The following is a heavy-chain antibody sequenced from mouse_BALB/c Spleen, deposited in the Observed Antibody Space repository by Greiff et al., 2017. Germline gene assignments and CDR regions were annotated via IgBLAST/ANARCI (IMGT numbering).Heavy chain of an antibody. CDR2: ISSGSSTI. Sequence: EVNVVESGGGLVQPGGSRKLSCAASGFTFSSFGMHWVRQAPEKGLEWVAYISSGSSTIYYADTVKGRFTISRDNPKNTLFLQMTSLRSEDTAMYYCARPLDYYGSSFAYWGQGTLVTVSA. CDR1: GFTFSSFG. V-gene: IGHV5-17*02. CDR3: ARPLDYYGSSFAY. D-gene: IGHD1-1*01. J-gene: IGHJ3*01.